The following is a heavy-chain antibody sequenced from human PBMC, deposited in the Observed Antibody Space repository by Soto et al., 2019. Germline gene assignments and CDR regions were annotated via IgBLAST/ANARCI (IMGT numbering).Heavy chain of an antibody. CDR2: ISGSGGST. V-gene: IGHV3-23*01. J-gene: IGHJ6*02. Sequence: SLRLSCAASGFTFSSYAMSWVRQAPGKGLEWVSAISGSGGSTYYADSVKGRFTISRDNSKNTLYLQMNSLRAEDTAVYYCAKPPQGGYSYGPYYYYGMDVWGQGTTVTVSS. D-gene: IGHD5-18*01. CDR3: AKPPQGGYSYGPYYYYGMDV. CDR1: GFTFSSYA.